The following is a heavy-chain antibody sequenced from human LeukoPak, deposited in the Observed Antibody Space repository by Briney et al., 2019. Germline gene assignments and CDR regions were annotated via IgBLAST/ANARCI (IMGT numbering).Heavy chain of an antibody. CDR3: ARYFYSSSWYADYYMDV. J-gene: IGHJ6*03. CDR2: ISSSSSYI. V-gene: IGHV3-21*01. D-gene: IGHD6-13*01. CDR1: GFTFSSYS. Sequence: GGSLRLSCAASGFTFSSYSMNWVRQAPGKGLEWVSSISSSSSYIYYADSVKGRFTISRDNAKNSLYLQMNSLRAEDTAVYYCARYFYSSSWYADYYMDVWGKGTTVTVS.